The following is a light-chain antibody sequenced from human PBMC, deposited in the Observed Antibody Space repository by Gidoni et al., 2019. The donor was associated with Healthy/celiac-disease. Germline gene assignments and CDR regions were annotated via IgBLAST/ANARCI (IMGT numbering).Light chain of an antibody. CDR2: GNS. V-gene: IGLV1-40*01. CDR3: QSYDSSLSAHVG. Sequence: QSVLPQPPSVSGAPGQRVTISCTGSSSNIGAGYDVHWYPQLPGTAPKLLISGNSNRPSGVPDRFSGSKSGTSASLAITGRQAEDEADYYCQSYDSSLSAHVGFGGGTKLTVL. CDR1: SSNIGAGYD. J-gene: IGLJ2*01.